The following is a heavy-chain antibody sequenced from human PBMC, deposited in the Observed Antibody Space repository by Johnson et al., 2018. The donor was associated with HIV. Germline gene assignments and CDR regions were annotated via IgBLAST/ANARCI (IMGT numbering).Heavy chain of an antibody. J-gene: IGHJ3*02. V-gene: IGHV3-30*18. CDR2: ISYDGSNK. CDR3: AKDRILSGYGPGAFDI. CDR1: GFTFDDYA. Sequence: QVQLVESGGGVVQPGGSLRLSCAASGFTFDDYAMNWVRQAPGKRLEWVAVISYDGSNKYYADSVKGRFTISRDNSKNTLYLQMNSLRAEDTAVYYCAKDRILSGYGPGAFDIWGQGTMVTVSS. D-gene: IGHD5-12*01.